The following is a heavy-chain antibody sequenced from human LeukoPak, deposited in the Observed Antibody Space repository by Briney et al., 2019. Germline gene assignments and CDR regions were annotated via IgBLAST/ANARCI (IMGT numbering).Heavy chain of an antibody. CDR2: ISGSGGST. CDR3: ARGGSYLSAFDI. Sequence: GGSLRLSCAASGFTFSSSGMSWVRQAPGKGLEWVSAISGSGGSTYYADSVKGRFTISRDNSKNTLYLQMNSLRAEDTAVYYCARGGSYLSAFDIWGQGTMVTVSS. CDR1: GFTFSSSG. D-gene: IGHD1-26*01. V-gene: IGHV3-23*01. J-gene: IGHJ3*02.